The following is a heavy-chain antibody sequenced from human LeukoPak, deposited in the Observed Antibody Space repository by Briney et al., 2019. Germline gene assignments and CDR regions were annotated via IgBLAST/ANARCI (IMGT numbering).Heavy chain of an antibody. CDR3: AKCASLGVMVRGPFDY. V-gene: IGHV3-23*01. J-gene: IGHJ4*02. D-gene: IGHD3-10*01. Sequence: PGGSLRLSCAASGFTFSSYAMSWVRQPPGKGLEWVSAISGSGGSTYYADSVKGRFTISRDNSKNTLYLQMNSLRAEDTAVYYCAKCASLGVMVRGPFDYWGQGTLVTVSS. CDR2: ISGSGGST. CDR1: GFTFSSYA.